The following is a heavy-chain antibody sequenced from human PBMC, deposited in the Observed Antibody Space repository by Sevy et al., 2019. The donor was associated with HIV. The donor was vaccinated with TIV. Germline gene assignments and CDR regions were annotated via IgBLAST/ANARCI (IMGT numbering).Heavy chain of an antibody. D-gene: IGHD3-22*01. J-gene: IGHJ3*02. V-gene: IGHV3-7*01. CDR3: ARDLDYYDSSGYYYDAFDI. CDR2: IKQDGSEK. CDR1: GFTFSSYW. Sequence: GGSLRLSCAASGFTFSSYWMSWVRQAPGKGLEWVANIKQDGSEKYYVDSVKGRFTISRDNAKNSLYLQMNSLRAEETAVYYCARDLDYYDSSGYYYDAFDIWGQGTMVTVSS.